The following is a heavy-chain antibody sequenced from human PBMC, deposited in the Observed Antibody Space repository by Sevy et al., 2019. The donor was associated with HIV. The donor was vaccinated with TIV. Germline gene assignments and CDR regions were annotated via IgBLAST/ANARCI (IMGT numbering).Heavy chain of an antibody. V-gene: IGHV1-69*13. CDR2: IIPVFGSA. J-gene: IGHJ6*02. D-gene: IGHD1-1*01. CDR1: GDTFGNYA. CDR3: ASANPDGCNDSYYYGMDV. Sequence: ASVKVSCKASGDTFGNYAIAWVRQAPGQGLEWMGGIIPVFGSANSAQKFQDRVTITADVSTSTAYTELRSLRSEDTAVYYCASANPDGCNDSYYYGMDVWGQGTTVTVSS.